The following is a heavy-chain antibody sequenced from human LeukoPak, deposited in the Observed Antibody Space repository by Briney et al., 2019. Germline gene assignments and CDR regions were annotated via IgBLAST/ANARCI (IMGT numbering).Heavy chain of an antibody. V-gene: IGHV3-23*01. CDR3: AKDKIVGDGRWDFDY. Sequence: GGSLRLSCVGSGFIFNKYAATWVRQAPGKGLEWVAGMTGGGVTYHADSVKGRFVISRDNSKNTIYLQMNSLRAEDTALYFCAKDKIVGDGRWDFDYWGQGTLVTVSS. J-gene: IGHJ4*02. CDR1: GFIFNKYA. D-gene: IGHD3-10*01. CDR2: MTGGGVT.